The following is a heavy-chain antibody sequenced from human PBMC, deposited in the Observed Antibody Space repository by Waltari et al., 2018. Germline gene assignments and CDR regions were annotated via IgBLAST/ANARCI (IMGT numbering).Heavy chain of an antibody. CDR1: YWSISSRSYY. CDR2: IYYSGSS. D-gene: IGHD3-16*01. V-gene: IGHV4-39*07. CDR3: ARVLIRTSGLNFDS. Sequence: QQESGPSLVKPSETLSLTCTVSYWSISSRSYYWGWIRLAPGKGLEWVGHIYYSGSSYHNPSFKSRITMSVDSPKTQSSLTLSSVTAADTSVYYCARVLIRTSGLNFDSWGQGSLVTVSS. J-gene: IGHJ4*02.